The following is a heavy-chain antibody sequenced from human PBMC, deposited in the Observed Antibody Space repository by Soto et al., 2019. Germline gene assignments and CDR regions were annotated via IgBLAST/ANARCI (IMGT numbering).Heavy chain of an antibody. CDR3: ARDKPVLRYFDRLETDAFDI. CDR2: TYYRSKWYN. CDR1: GDSVSSNSAA. J-gene: IGHJ3*02. V-gene: IGHV6-1*01. D-gene: IGHD3-9*01. Sequence: SQTLSLTCAISGDSVSSNSAAWNWIRQSPSRGLEWLGRTYYRSKWYNDYAVSVKSRITINPDTSKNQFSLQLNSVTPEDTAVYYCARDKPVLRYFDRLETDAFDIWGQGTMVTVSS.